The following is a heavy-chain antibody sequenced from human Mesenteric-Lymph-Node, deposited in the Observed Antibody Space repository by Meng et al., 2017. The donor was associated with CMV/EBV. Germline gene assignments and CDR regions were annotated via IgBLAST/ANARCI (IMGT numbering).Heavy chain of an antibody. Sequence: ASVKVSCKASGYTFTSYAMHWVRQAPGQGLEWMGWISPNSGNTGYAQKFQGRVTITRNTSISTAYMELSSLRSEDTAVYYCARARGYSYGPGVYYFDYWGQGTLVTVSS. CDR3: ARARGYSYGPGVYYFDY. J-gene: IGHJ4*02. CDR1: GYTFTSYA. CDR2: ISPNSGNT. D-gene: IGHD5-18*01. V-gene: IGHV1-8*03.